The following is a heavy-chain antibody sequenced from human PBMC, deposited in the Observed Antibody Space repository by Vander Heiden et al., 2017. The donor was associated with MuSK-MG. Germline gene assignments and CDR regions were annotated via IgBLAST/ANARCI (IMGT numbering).Heavy chain of an antibody. CDR1: GFTFSCYG. CDR3: ARVQTRFGELLPHDY. J-gene: IGHJ4*02. Sequence: QVQLVESGGGVVQPGSSLRLSCAASGFTFSCYGMHWVRQAPGKGLEWVAVIWYDGSNKYYADSVKGRFTISRDNSKNTLYLQMNSLRAEDTAVYYCARVQTRFGELLPHDYWGQGTLVTVSS. D-gene: IGHD3-10*01. CDR2: IWYDGSNK. V-gene: IGHV3-33*01.